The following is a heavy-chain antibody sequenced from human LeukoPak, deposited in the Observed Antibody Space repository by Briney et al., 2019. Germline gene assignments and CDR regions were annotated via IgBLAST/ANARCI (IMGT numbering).Heavy chain of an antibody. V-gene: IGHV4-38-2*02. D-gene: IGHD2/OR15-2a*01. CDR1: AYSINSNYY. CDR2: IYHTGGT. J-gene: IGHJ4*02. CDR3: SRASSTSFYDF. Sequence: SETLSLTCTVSAYSINSNYYWGWIRQPPGKGLEWIATIYHTGGTYYNPSLKSRVTMSIDTSKNQFSLKLSSVTAADTALYYCSRASSTSFYDFWGQGTLVTVSS.